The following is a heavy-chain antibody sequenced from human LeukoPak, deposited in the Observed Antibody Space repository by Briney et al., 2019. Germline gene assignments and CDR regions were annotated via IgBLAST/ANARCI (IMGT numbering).Heavy chain of an antibody. V-gene: IGHV1-18*01. CDR2: ISPYNGNT. J-gene: IGHJ6*03. Sequence: ASVKVSCKASGYTFTSYGISWVRQAPGQGLEWMGWISPYNGNTDYAQKLQGRVTMATDTSTSTAYMELRSLRSDDTAVYYCARGRVSSSTWYSTYYYYFYMDVWGKGTTVTVSS. CDR1: GYTFTSYG. D-gene: IGHD6-13*01. CDR3: ARGRVSSSTWYSTYYYYFYMDV.